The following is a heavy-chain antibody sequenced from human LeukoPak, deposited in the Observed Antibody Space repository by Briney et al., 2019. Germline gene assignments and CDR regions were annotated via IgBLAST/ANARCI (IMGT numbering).Heavy chain of an antibody. Sequence: SETLSLTCTVSGGSISSSSYYWGGIRQPPGKGLEWIGSIYYSGDTYYNPSLKSRVTISVDTSKNQFSLKLSSVTAADTAVYYCARRMNYYDSSGSGTWFDPWGQGTLVTVSS. J-gene: IGHJ5*02. D-gene: IGHD3-22*01. CDR3: ARRMNYYDSSGSGTWFDP. CDR1: GGSISSSSYY. CDR2: IYYSGDT. V-gene: IGHV4-39*01.